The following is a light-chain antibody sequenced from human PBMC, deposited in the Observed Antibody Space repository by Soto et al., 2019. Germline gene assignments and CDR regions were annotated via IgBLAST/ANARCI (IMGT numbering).Light chain of an antibody. V-gene: IGLV1-40*01. CDR1: SSNIGAHYD. Sequence: QSVLTQPPSVSGAPGQRVTISCTGTSSNIGAHYDVHWYQQLPGTAPKLLIYANDNRPSGVPDRFSGSKSVTSASLVITGLQVEDEADYYCQSYDIGLSALHVIFGGGNKLTVL. CDR3: QSYDIGLSALHVI. CDR2: AND. J-gene: IGLJ2*01.